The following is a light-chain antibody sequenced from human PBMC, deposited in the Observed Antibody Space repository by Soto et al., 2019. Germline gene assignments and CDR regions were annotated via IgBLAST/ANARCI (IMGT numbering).Light chain of an antibody. CDR3: MQGTHWPRT. V-gene: IGKV2-30*02. Sequence: DVVLTQSPLSLPVTLGQPASISCRSSQSLVHSDGNTYLSWFQQRPGQSPRRLIYKVSNRDSGVPDRFSGSGSGTDFTLKISRVEAEDVGVYYCMQGTHWPRTFGQGTKVDIK. J-gene: IGKJ1*01. CDR1: QSLVHSDGNTY. CDR2: KVS.